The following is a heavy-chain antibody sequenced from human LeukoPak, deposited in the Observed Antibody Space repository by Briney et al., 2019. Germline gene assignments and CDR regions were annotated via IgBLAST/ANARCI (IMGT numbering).Heavy chain of an antibody. Sequence: GGSLRLSCAASGFTFSSYAMHWVRQAPGKGLEWVAVISYDGSNKYYADSVKGRFTISRDNSKNTLYLQMNSLRAEDTAVYYCAREVRGSSRDNPPDYYYYYYMDVWGKGTTVTVSS. J-gene: IGHJ6*03. V-gene: IGHV3-30-3*01. CDR2: ISYDGSNK. CDR3: AREVRGSSRDNPPDYYYYYYMDV. D-gene: IGHD6-6*01. CDR1: GFTFSSYA.